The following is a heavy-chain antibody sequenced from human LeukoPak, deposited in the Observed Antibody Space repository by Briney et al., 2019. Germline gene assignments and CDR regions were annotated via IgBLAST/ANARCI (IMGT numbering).Heavy chain of an antibody. CDR2: IYYSGST. J-gene: IGHJ3*02. CDR3: ARGPSLGAFDI. D-gene: IGHD6-6*01. CDR1: GGSISSYY. V-gene: IGHV4-59*12. Sequence: KSSETLSLTCTVSGGSISSYYWSWIRQPPGKGLEWIGYIYYSGSTNYNPSLKSRVTMSVDTSKNQFSLKLNSVTAADTAVYYCARGPSLGAFDIWGQGTMVTISS.